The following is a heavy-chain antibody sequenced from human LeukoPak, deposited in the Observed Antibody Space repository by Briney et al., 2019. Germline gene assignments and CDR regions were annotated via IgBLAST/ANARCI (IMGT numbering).Heavy chain of an antibody. Sequence: GGSLRLSCAASGFTFSSYGMHWVRQAPGKGLEWVAFIRYDGSNKYYADSVKGRFTISRDNSKNTLYLQMNSLRAEDTAVYYCAAMVRRKSQPFYYWGQGTLVTVSS. D-gene: IGHD3-10*01. V-gene: IGHV3-30*02. J-gene: IGHJ4*02. CDR2: IRYDGSNK. CDR3: AAMVRRKSQPFYY. CDR1: GFTFSSYG.